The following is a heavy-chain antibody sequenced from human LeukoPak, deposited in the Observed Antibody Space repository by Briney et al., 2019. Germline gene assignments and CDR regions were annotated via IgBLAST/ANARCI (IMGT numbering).Heavy chain of an antibody. Sequence: GGSLRLSCAASGFTFSNAWMSWVRQAPGKGLEWVSSITSSSFIYYADSLKGRFTISGDNAKNSLYLQMSSLRAEDTAVYYCARGSAYYYESSGIDFWGQGTLVTVSS. CDR1: GFTFSNAW. CDR2: ITSSSFI. V-gene: IGHV3-69-1*01. J-gene: IGHJ4*02. D-gene: IGHD3-22*01. CDR3: ARGSAYYYESSGIDF.